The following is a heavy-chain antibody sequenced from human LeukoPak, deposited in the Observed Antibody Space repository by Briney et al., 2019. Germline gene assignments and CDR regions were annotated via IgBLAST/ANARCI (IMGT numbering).Heavy chain of an antibody. J-gene: IGHJ4*01. CDR1: GCTFSTSW. Sequence: PGGSLRLSCAASGCTFSTSWMHWVRQAPGKGLVWVSQINGDGGRTRFADSVKGRLTISRDNAKNTVYLQMNSLRTDDTAMYYCARGREGFFDYWGHGTLVTVSS. CDR3: ARGREGFFDY. V-gene: IGHV3-74*01. D-gene: IGHD5-24*01. CDR2: INGDGGRT.